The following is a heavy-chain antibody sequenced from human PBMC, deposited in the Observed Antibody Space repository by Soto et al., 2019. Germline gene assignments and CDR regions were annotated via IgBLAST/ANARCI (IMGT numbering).Heavy chain of an antibody. Sequence: QLQLQESGPGLVKPSETLSLTCTVSGGSISSSSYYWGWIRQPPGKGLEWIGSIYYSGSTYYNPSLKSRVTISVDTSKNQFSLKLSSVTAADTAVYYCARHWRVKDIVVVPAAKNWFDPWGQGTLVTVSS. CDR1: GGSISSSSYY. CDR2: IYYSGST. V-gene: IGHV4-39*01. CDR3: ARHWRVKDIVVVPAAKNWFDP. J-gene: IGHJ5*02. D-gene: IGHD2-2*01.